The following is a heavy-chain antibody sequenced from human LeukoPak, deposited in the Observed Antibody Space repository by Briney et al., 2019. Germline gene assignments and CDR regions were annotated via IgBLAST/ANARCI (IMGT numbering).Heavy chain of an antibody. CDR1: GGSISSYY. D-gene: IGHD2-15*01. V-gene: IGHV4-59*08. J-gene: IGHJ3*02. CDR2: MFYSGST. Sequence: PSETLSLTCTVSGGSISSYYWSWIRQPPGQGLEWIAYMFYSGSTNHNPSLKSRVTISIDTSKNQFSLRLSSVTAADTAVYYCARGRGEVVVAAWDAFDIRGQGTMVTVSS. CDR3: ARGRGEVVVAAWDAFDI.